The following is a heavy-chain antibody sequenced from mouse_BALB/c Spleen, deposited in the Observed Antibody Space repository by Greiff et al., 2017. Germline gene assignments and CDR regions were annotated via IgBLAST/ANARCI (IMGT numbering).Heavy chain of an antibody. CDR3: ARSSITTVVPYWYFDV. V-gene: IGHV3-8*02. D-gene: IGHD1-1*01. Sequence: EVKLQESGPSLVKPSQTLSLTCSVTGDSITSGYWNWIRKFPGNKLEYMGYISYSGSTYYNPSLKSRISITRDTSKNQYYLQLNSVTTEDTATYYCARSSITTVVPYWYFDVWGAGTTVTVSS. J-gene: IGHJ1*01. CDR1: GDSITSGY. CDR2: ISYSGST.